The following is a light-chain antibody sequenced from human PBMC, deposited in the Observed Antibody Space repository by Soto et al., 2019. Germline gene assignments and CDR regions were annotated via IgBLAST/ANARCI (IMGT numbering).Light chain of an antibody. J-gene: IGLJ1*01. CDR2: EVT. CDR1: SSDVGGYNY. CDR3: ASYAGSNKV. Sequence: QSALTQPASASGSPGQSVTISCTGTSSDVGGYNYVSWYQQHPGKAPKLMIYEVTKRPSGVPDRFSGSKSGNTASLTVSGLLAEDEAAYYCASYAGSNKVFGTGTKVTVL. V-gene: IGLV2-8*01.